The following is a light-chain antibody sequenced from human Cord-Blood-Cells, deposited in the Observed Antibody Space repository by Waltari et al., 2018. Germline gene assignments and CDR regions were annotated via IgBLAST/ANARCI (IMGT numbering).Light chain of an antibody. Sequence: QSALTQPASLSGSPGQSIPLSCTGNRSDVGGYNYVSWYQQHPGKAPKLMIYDVSKRPSGVSNRFSGSKSGNTASLTISGLQAEDEADYYCSSYTSSRVFGGGTKLTVL. CDR3: SSYTSSRV. J-gene: IGLJ3*02. CDR2: DVS. V-gene: IGLV2-14*01. CDR1: RSDVGGYNY.